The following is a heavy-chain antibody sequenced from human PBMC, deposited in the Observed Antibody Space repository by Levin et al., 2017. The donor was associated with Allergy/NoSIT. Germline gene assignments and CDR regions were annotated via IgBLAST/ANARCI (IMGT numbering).Heavy chain of an antibody. Sequence: LRLSCAISGDSVSSNSAAWNWIRQSPSRGLEWLGRTYYRSKWYNDYAVSVKSRIIINPDTSKNQFSLHLNSVTPEDTAVYYCARDLLIASRLRSNYFDYWGQGILVTVSS. CDR1: GDSVSSNSAA. D-gene: IGHD6-6*01. J-gene: IGHJ4*02. CDR3: ARDLLIASRLRSNYFDY. V-gene: IGHV6-1*01. CDR2: TYYRSKWYN.